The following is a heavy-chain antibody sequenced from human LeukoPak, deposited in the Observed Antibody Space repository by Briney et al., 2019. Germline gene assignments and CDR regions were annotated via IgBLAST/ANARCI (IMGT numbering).Heavy chain of an antibody. V-gene: IGHV4-61*02. CDR2: IYSSGNT. CDR3: ARVISGWYAFDI. D-gene: IGHD6-19*01. CDR1: GGSISSESYY. J-gene: IGHJ3*02. Sequence: SETLSLTCTVSGGSISSESYYWGWIRQPAGKGLEWIGRIYSSGNTNYNPSLKSRVTISVDTSKNQFSLKLSSVTAADTAVYHCARVISGWYAFDIWGQGTMVAVSS.